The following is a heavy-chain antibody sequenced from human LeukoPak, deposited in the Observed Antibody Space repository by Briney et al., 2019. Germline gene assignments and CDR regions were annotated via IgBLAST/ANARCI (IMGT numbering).Heavy chain of an antibody. CDR1: GYTFTSYD. Sequence: ASVKVSCKASGYTFTSYDINWVRQATGQGLEWMGWMNPNNGNTGYAQKFQGRVTMTRNTSISTAYMELSSLRSEDTAVYYCARVRVVPAAIAIYYYYYGMDVWGQGTMVTVSS. D-gene: IGHD2-2*01. V-gene: IGHV1-8*01. CDR3: ARVRVVPAAIAIYYYYYGMDV. J-gene: IGHJ6*02. CDR2: MNPNNGNT.